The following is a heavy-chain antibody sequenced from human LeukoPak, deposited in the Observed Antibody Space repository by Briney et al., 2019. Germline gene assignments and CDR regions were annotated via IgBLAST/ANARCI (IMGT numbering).Heavy chain of an antibody. CDR3: AKDRNSGSAEFFDS. J-gene: IGHJ4*02. Sequence: GGSLRLSCAASGFTFNNYAMSWVRQAPGKGLEWVSHIAVSSRATYYADLVKGRFTIIRDNSKDTVYLEMNSLRVEDTAVYYCAKDRNSGSAEFFDSWGQGVLVTVSS. V-gene: IGHV3-23*01. CDR1: GFTFNNYA. CDR2: IAVSSRAT. D-gene: IGHD3-10*01.